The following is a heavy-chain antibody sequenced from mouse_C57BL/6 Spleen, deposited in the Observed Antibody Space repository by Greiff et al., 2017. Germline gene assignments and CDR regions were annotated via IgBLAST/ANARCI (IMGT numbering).Heavy chain of an antibody. CDR3: AREESYAMDY. Sequence: EVNVVESGGGLVKPGGSLKLSCAASGFTFSSYAMSWVRQTPEKRLEWVATISDGGSYTYYPDNVQGRFTISRDNAKNNLYLQMSHLKSEDTAMYYCAREESYAMDYWGQGTSVTVSS. V-gene: IGHV5-4*01. J-gene: IGHJ4*01. CDR1: GFTFSSYA. CDR2: ISDGGSYT.